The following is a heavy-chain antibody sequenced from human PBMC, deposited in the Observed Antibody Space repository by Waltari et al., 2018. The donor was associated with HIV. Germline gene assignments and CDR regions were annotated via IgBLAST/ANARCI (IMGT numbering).Heavy chain of an antibody. CDR1: GGSFSGHS. CDR2: INDRGSA. D-gene: IGHD3-3*01. Sequence: QVQLQQWGAGLVNPSETLSLTGPVHGGSFSGHSWNWILQSPGKGLEWMSEINDRGSANYNPSLKSRVTISVDTSKNQFSLKVKSVTAADTAVYYCARFLEMWSGLDSWGQGTQVTVSS. J-gene: IGHJ4*02. V-gene: IGHV4-34*01. CDR3: ARFLEMWSGLDS.